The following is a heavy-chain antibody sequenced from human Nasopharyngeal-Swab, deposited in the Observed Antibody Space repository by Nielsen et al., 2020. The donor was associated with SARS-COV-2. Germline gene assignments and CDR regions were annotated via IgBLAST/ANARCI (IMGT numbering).Heavy chain of an antibody. Sequence: GASLKISCAASGFTFSSYAMHWVRQAPGKGLEWVAVISYDGSNKYYADSVKGRFTISRDNSKNTLYLQMNSLRAEDTAVYYCARDLFHSSSWYEDYWGQGTLVTVSS. V-gene: IGHV3-30*04. D-gene: IGHD6-13*01. CDR3: ARDLFHSSSWYEDY. J-gene: IGHJ4*02. CDR2: ISYDGSNK. CDR1: GFTFSSYA.